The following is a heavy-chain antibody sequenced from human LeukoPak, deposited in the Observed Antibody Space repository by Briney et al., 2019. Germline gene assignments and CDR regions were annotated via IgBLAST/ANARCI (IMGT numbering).Heavy chain of an antibody. Sequence: GSLRLSCAASGFTFSTYNMNWVRQAPGKGLEWVSSISSSSNYIYYADSVKGRFTISRDNAKNSLYLQMNSLRAGDTDVYYCARDVGASAPDAFDIWGQGTMVTVSS. CDR2: ISSSSNYI. CDR3: ARDVGASAPDAFDI. J-gene: IGHJ3*02. V-gene: IGHV3-21*01. D-gene: IGHD1-26*01. CDR1: GFTFSTYN.